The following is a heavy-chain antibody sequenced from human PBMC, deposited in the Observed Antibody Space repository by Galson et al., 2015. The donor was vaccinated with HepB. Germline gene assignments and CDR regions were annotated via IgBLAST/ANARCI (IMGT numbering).Heavy chain of an antibody. D-gene: IGHD5-24*01. V-gene: IGHV3-48*04. CDR1: TFIFSTYS. CDR3: AKGHGYNSAGVDY. Sequence: SLRLSCAASTFIFSTYSMDWVRQAPGKGLEWVSYISSSSTTIYYADSVKGRFTISRDNAKNSLYLQMNSLRAEDTAVYYCAKGHGYNSAGVDYWGQGTLVTVSS. CDR2: ISSSSTTI. J-gene: IGHJ4*02.